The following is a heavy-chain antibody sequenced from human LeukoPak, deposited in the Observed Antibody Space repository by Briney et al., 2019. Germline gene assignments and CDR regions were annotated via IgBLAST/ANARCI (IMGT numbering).Heavy chain of an antibody. V-gene: IGHV4-31*03. J-gene: IGHJ4*02. D-gene: IGHD5-18*01. CDR2: IYYSGSI. CDR1: GGSISSGGYY. CDR3: ARGDTAMGYYFDY. Sequence: TSETLSLTCTVSGGSISSGGYYWRWIRQHPGKGLEWIGYIYYSGSICYHPSLKSRVTISVDTSKNQFSLKLSSVTAADTAVYYCARGDTAMGYYFDYWGQGTLVTVSS.